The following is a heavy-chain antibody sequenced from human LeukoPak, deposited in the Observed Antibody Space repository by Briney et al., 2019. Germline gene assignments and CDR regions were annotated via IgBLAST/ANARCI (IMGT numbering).Heavy chain of an antibody. Sequence: SETLSLTCTVSGGSISSYYWSWIRQPPGKGLEWIGYIYYSGSTNYNPSPKSRVTISVDTSKNQFSLKLSSVTAADTAVYYCAREGKDIVVVPAAMRYYYYMDVWGKGTTVTISS. CDR2: IYYSGST. CDR1: GGSISSYY. CDR3: AREGKDIVVVPAAMRYYYYMDV. D-gene: IGHD2-2*01. J-gene: IGHJ6*03. V-gene: IGHV4-59*01.